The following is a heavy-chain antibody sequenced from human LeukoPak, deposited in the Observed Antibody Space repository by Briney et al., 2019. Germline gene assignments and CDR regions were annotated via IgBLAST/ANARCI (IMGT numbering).Heavy chain of an antibody. J-gene: IGHJ6*04. Sequence: GGSLRLSCAASGFTFNSYAMTWVRQAPGKGLEWVSLISDSGGRIYYADSVKGRFTISRDNSKNTLYLQMNSLRAEDTAVYYCAELGITMIGGVWGKGTTVTISS. D-gene: IGHD3-10*02. CDR2: ISDSGGRI. CDR3: AELGITMIGGV. CDR1: GFTFNSYA. V-gene: IGHV3-23*01.